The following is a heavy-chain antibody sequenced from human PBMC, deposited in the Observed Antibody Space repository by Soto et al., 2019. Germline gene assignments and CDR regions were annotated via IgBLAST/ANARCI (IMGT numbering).Heavy chain of an antibody. D-gene: IGHD5-18*01. CDR1: GFTFSSYA. J-gene: IGHJ4*02. CDR3: ATGALRGYSYVFTFDY. CDR2: ISGSGGST. V-gene: IGHV3-23*01. Sequence: GGSLRLSYAASGFTFSSYAMSWVRQAPGKGLEWVSAISGSGGSTYYADSVKGRFTISRDNSKNTLYLQMNSLRAEDTAVYYCATGALRGYSYVFTFDYWGQGTLVTVSS.